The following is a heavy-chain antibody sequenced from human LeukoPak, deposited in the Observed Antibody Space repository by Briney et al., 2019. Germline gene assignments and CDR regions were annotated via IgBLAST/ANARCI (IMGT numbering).Heavy chain of an antibody. Sequence: GASVKVSCKASGHTFTGYYMHWVRQAPGQGLEWMGWINPNSGGTNYAQKFQGRVTMTRDTSISTAYMELSRLRSDDTAVYYCARSTYVVGNFDYWGQGTLVTVSS. V-gene: IGHV1-2*02. CDR2: INPNSGGT. CDR1: GHTFTGYY. J-gene: IGHJ4*02. D-gene: IGHD2-15*01. CDR3: ARSTYVVGNFDY.